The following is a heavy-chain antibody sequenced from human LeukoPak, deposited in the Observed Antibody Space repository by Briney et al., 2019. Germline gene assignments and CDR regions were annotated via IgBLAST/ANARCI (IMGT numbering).Heavy chain of an antibody. J-gene: IGHJ4*02. CDR1: GFTFSSYA. Sequence: GGSLRLSCAASGFTFSSYAMSWVRQAPGKGLEWVSAISGSGGNTYYADSVKGRFTISRDNSKNTLYLQMNSLRAEDTAVYYCAKDYNTLRYFDWLSPLDYWGQGTLVTVSS. CDR3: AKDYNTLRYFDWLSPLDY. V-gene: IGHV3-23*01. CDR2: ISGSGGNT. D-gene: IGHD3-9*01.